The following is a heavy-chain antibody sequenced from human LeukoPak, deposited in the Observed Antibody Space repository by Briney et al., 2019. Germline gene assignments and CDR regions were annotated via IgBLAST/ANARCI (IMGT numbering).Heavy chain of an antibody. V-gene: IGHV1-2*02. Sequence: ASVKVSCKASGYTFTDYYMHWVRQAPGQGLEWMGWINPNSGGTNYAQTFQGRVTMTRDTSISTAYMELSRLKSDDTAVYSCARGVIIVPNQRFYYFDYWGQGTLVTVSS. CDR3: ARGVIIVPNQRFYYFDY. CDR2: INPNSGGT. D-gene: IGHD3-10*01. J-gene: IGHJ4*02. CDR1: GYTFTDYY.